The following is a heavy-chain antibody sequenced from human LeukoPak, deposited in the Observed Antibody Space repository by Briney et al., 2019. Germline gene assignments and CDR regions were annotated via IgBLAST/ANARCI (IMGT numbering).Heavy chain of an antibody. D-gene: IGHD3-22*01. J-gene: IGHJ4*02. CDR3: AKPFWYYYDSSCYYYVGAQDY. CDR2: ISGSGGST. Sequence: TGGSLRLSCAASGFTFSSYAMSWLRQAPGKGLEWVSAISGSGGSTYYADSVKGRFTISRDNSKNTLYLQMNSLRAEDTAVYYCAKPFWYYYDSSCYYYVGAQDYWGQGTLVTVSS. V-gene: IGHV3-23*01. CDR1: GFTFSSYA.